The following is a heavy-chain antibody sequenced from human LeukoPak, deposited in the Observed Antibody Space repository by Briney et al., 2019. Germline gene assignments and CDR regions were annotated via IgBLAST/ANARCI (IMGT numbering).Heavy chain of an antibody. CDR2: IYSGGST. V-gene: IGHV3-66*02. D-gene: IGHD1-26*01. J-gene: IGHJ5*02. CDR1: GFTVSSNY. CDR3: ARPAGVEQNWFDP. Sequence: GGSLRLSCAASGFTVSSNYMSWVRQAPGKGLEWVSLIYSGGSTYYADSVKGRFTISRDNSKNTLYLQMNSLRAEDTAVYYCARPAGVEQNWFDPWGQGTLVTVSS.